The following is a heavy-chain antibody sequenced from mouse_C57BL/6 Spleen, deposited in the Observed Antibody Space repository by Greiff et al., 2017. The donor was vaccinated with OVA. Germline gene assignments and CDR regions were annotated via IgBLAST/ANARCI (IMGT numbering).Heavy chain of an antibody. Sequence: EVTLVESGGDLVKPGGSLKLSCAASGFTFSSYGMSWVRQTPDKRLEWVATISSGGSYTYYPDSVKGRFTISRDNAKNTLYLQMSSLKSEDTAMYYCARHDYFDVWGTGTTVTVSS. CDR2: ISSGGSYT. J-gene: IGHJ1*03. CDR3: ARHDYFDV. CDR1: GFTFSSYG. V-gene: IGHV5-6*01.